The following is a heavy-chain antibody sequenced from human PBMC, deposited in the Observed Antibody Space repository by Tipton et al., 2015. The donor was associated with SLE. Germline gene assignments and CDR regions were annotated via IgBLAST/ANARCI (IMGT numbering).Heavy chain of an antibody. J-gene: IGHJ6*03. V-gene: IGHV3-11*01. CDR1: GFTFSNHY. Sequence: GSLRLSCTVSGFTFSNHYMTWIRQAPGKGLEWVSYISDTGITTYFADSVKGRFAISRDNAKNSLYLQMNSLRADDTAVYYCARGDWRNGGYYYYMDVWGKGTSVTVSS. CDR2: ISDTGITT. D-gene: IGHD3-9*01. CDR3: ARGDWRNGGYYYYMDV.